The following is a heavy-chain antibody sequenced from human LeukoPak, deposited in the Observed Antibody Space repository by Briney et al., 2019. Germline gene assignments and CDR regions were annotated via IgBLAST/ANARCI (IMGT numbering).Heavy chain of an antibody. D-gene: IGHD3-22*01. CDR1: GGSFSGYY. J-gene: IGHJ4*02. V-gene: IGHV4-34*01. CDR3: ARALKGYYDSSGVFDY. CDR2: INHSGST. Sequence: SETLSLTCAAYGGSFSGYYWSWIRQPPGKGLEWIGEINHSGSTNYNPSLKSRVTISVDTSKNQFSLKLSSVTAADTAVYYCARALKGYYDSSGVFDYWGQGTLVTVSS.